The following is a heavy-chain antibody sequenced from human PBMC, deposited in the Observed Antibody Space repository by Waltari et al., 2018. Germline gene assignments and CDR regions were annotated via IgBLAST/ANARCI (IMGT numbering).Heavy chain of an antibody. J-gene: IGHJ4*02. CDR2: ISYDGSNK. CDR1: GFTFSSYA. D-gene: IGHD2-21*01. Sequence: QVQLVESGGGVVQPGRSLRLSCAASGFTFSSYAMHWVRQAPGKGLEWVAVISYDGSNKYYADSVKGRFTISRDNAKNSLYLQMNSLRAEDTAVYYCARDLGGGAIYWGQGTLVTVSS. V-gene: IGHV3-30-3*01. CDR3: ARDLGGGAIY.